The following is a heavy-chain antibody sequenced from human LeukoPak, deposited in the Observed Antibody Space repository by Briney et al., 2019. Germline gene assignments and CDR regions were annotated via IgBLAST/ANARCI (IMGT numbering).Heavy chain of an antibody. CDR2: ISSSGSTI. D-gene: IGHD4-23*01. CDR3: ARVWNDYGGNYGYYYYGMDV. V-gene: IGHV3-48*03. J-gene: IGHJ6*02. CDR1: GFTFSSYE. Sequence: GGSLRLSCAASGFTFSSYEMNWVRQAPGKGLEWVSYISSSGSTIYYADSVKGRFTISRDNAKNSLYLQMNSLRAEDTAVYYCARVWNDYGGNYGYYYYGMDVWGQGTTVTVSS.